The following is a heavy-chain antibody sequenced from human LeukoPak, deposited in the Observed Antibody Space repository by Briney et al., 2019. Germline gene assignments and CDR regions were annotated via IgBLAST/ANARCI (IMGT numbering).Heavy chain of an antibody. CDR3: ATWTGITPY. J-gene: IGHJ4*02. V-gene: IGHV3-33*03. Sequence: GGSLRLSCAASGFTFSSYGMHWVRQAPGKGLEWVAVIWYDGSNKYYADSVKGRFTISRDNAKNSLFLQMNSLRVEDTAVYYCATWTGITPYWGQGTLVTVSS. D-gene: IGHD1-20*01. CDR1: GFTFSSYG. CDR2: IWYDGSNK.